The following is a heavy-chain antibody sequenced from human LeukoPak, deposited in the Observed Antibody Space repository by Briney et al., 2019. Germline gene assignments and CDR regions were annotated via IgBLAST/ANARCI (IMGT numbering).Heavy chain of an antibody. Sequence: KASETLSLTCAVYGGSFSGYYWSWIRQPPGKGLEWIGEINHSGSTNYNPSLKTRVPISVGTSKNQFSLKLSSVTAADTAVYYCAGGSSQSPFDYWGQGTLVTVSS. J-gene: IGHJ4*02. D-gene: IGHD6-13*01. CDR2: INHSGST. CDR3: AGGSSQSPFDY. V-gene: IGHV4-34*01. CDR1: GGSFSGYY.